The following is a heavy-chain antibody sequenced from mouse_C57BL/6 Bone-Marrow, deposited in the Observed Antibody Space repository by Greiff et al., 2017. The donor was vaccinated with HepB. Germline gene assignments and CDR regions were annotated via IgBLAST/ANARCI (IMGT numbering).Heavy chain of an antibody. Sequence: VQLQQSGAELVRPGASVTLSCKASGYTFTDYEMHWVKQTPVHGLEWIGAIDPETGGTAYNQKFKGKAILTADKSSSTAYMELRSLTSEDSAVYYCTKIYYDYDVRFFAYWGQGTLVTVSA. D-gene: IGHD2-4*01. CDR3: TKIYYDYDVRFFAY. V-gene: IGHV1-15*01. CDR2: IDPETGGT. CDR1: GYTFTDYE. J-gene: IGHJ3*01.